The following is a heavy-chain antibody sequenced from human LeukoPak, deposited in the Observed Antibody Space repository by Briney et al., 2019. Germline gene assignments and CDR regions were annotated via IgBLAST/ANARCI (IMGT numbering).Heavy chain of an antibody. CDR3: AKDYYLIDY. D-gene: IGHD3-22*01. Sequence: GSLRLSCAASGFTFSSYAMSWVRQAPGKGLEWVSVITGSGGSTFYADSVKGRFAISRDNSKNTLYLQMNSLRADDTAVYYCAKDYYLIDYWGQGTLVTVSS. V-gene: IGHV3-23*01. J-gene: IGHJ4*02. CDR2: ITGSGGST. CDR1: GFTFSSYA.